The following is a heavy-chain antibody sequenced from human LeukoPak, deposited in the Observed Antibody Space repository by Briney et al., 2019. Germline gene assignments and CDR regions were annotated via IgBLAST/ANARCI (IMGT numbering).Heavy chain of an antibody. D-gene: IGHD3-10*01. CDR3: AKDKAQAYYASGSLAL. CDR2: IKQDGSEK. CDR1: GFTFSSYW. V-gene: IGHV3-7*03. J-gene: IGHJ4*02. Sequence: GGSLRLSCAASGFTFSSYWMSWVRQAPGKGLEWVANIKQDGSEKYYVDSVKGRFTISRDNAKGSLYLQMNNLRTEDTALYYRAKDKAQAYYASGSLALWGQGTLVTVSS.